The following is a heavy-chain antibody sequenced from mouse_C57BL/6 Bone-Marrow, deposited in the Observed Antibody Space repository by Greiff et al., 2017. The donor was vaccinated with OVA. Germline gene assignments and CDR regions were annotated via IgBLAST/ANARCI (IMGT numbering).Heavy chain of an antibody. V-gene: IGHV1-18*01. CDR1: GYTFTDYN. D-gene: IGHD1-1*01. Sequence: VQLQQSGPELVKPGASVKISCKASGYTFTDYNMDWVKQSHGKSLEWIGDINPNNGGTIYNQKFKGKATLTVDKSSSTAYMELRSLTSEDTAVYYCARNYGSSYHWFAYWGQGTLVTVSA. CDR3: ARNYGSSYHWFAY. CDR2: INPNNGGT. J-gene: IGHJ3*01.